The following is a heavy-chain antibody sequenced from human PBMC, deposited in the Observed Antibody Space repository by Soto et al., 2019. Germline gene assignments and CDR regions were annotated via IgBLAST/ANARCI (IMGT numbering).Heavy chain of an antibody. D-gene: IGHD3-10*01. J-gene: IGHJ4*02. CDR2: ISYDGSNK. CDR1: GFTFSSHA. Sequence: GGSLRRSWAASGFTFSSHAMHWVRQAPGKGLECDAVISYDGSNKYYADSVKGRFTISRDNSKNTMYLQMNSQRAEDTAVYYCARDITLVRRVISKYWGKGTLVTVYS. V-gene: IGHV3-30-3*01. CDR3: ARDITLVRRVISKY.